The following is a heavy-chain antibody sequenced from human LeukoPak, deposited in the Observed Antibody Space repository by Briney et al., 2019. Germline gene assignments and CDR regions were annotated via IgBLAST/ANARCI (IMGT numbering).Heavy chain of an antibody. CDR2: ISWNSGSI. CDR3: AKDNRRHYTSGPNPDSLH. J-gene: IGHJ4*02. CDR1: GFIFNNYA. V-gene: IGHV3-9*01. Sequence: PGRSLRLSCAGSGFIFNNYAMHWVRQPPGKGLEWVSGISWNSGSIDYADSVKGRFTISRDNAKSSLYLQMNSLGVEDTAFYYCAKDNRRHYTSGPNPDSLHWGQGALVTVSS. D-gene: IGHD6-19*01.